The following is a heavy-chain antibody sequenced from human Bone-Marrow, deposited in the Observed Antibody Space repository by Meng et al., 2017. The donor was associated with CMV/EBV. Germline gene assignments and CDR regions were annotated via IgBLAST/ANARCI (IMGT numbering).Heavy chain of an antibody. CDR1: GFTFSSYG. CDR3: ARADQELVGEYYYYGMDV. J-gene: IGHJ6*02. D-gene: IGHD3-10*01. CDR2: IRYDGSNK. V-gene: IGHV3-30*02. Sequence: GESLKISCAASGFTFSSYGMHWVRQAPGKGLEWVAFIRYDGSNKYYADSVKGRFTISRDNSKNTLYLQMNSLRAEDTAVYYCARADQELVGEYYYYGMDVWGQGTTVTVSS.